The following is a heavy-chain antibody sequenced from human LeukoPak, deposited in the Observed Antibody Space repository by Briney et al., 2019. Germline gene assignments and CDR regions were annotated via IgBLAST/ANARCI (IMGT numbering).Heavy chain of an antibody. CDR3: ARYLTTVDF. CDR1: NYSFSSYW. D-gene: IGHD4-17*01. V-gene: IGHV5-51*01. CDR2: IYPGDSGT. Sequence: GESLKISCKGSNYSFSSYWITWVRQVPGKGLEWMGIIYPGDSGTTYSPSFQGQVTISADKSIGTAYLQWNSLKTSDTAIYYCARYLTTVDFWGQGTLVTVSS. J-gene: IGHJ4*02.